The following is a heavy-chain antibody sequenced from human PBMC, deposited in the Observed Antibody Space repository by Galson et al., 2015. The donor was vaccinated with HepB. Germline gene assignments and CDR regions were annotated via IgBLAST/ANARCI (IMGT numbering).Heavy chain of an antibody. J-gene: IGHJ4*02. D-gene: IGHD3-16*01. Sequence: SLRLSCAASGFTFSSYGMHWVRQAPGKGLEWVAVISYDGSNKYYADSVKGRFTISRDNSKNTLYLQMNSLRAEDTAVYYCAKVGGGGEVPFFACWGQGILVPSSS. CDR3: AKVGGGGEVPFFAC. V-gene: IGHV3-30*18. CDR2: ISYDGSNK. CDR1: GFTFSSYG.